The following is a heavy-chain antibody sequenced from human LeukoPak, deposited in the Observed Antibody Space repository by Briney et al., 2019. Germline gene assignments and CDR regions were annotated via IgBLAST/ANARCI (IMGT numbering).Heavy chain of an antibody. V-gene: IGHV4-31*03. CDR1: GGSISSGGYY. J-gene: IGHJ4*02. Sequence: SQTLSLTCTVSGGSISSGGYYWSWIRQHPGKGLEWIGYIYYSGSTYYDPSLKSRVTISVDTSKNQFSLKLSSVTAADTAVYYCARASEVVVAVTFDYWGQGTLVTVSS. CDR3: ARASEVVVAVTFDY. CDR2: IYYSGST. D-gene: IGHD2-15*01.